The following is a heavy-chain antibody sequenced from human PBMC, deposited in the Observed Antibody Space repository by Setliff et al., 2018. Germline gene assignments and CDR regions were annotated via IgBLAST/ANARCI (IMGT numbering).Heavy chain of an antibody. Sequence: KPSETLSLTCTVSGGSIRDYYWGWIRQPPGKGLEWIGTLSYNGNAYYTPSLKSRVTISIDTSKNQFSLKLSSVTAADTAVYYCARHTIAMSTIISYFDYWGQGTLVTVSS. CDR2: LSYNGNA. J-gene: IGHJ4*02. V-gene: IGHV4-39*01. CDR3: ARHTIAMSTIISYFDY. D-gene: IGHD3-10*01. CDR1: GGSIRDYY.